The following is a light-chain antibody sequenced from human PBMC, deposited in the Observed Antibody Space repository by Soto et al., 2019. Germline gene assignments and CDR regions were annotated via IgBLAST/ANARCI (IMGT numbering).Light chain of an antibody. CDR3: QQYTNWPFT. J-gene: IGKJ2*01. CDR2: GAS. V-gene: IGKV3-15*01. Sequence: EIVMTQSPATLSASRGERATLSCRASQSVSSYLAWYQQKPGQAPRLLMYGASIRPSGIPARFSGSGSGTEFTLTISSLQSEDFAVYYCQQYTNWPFTFGQGTRLEIK. CDR1: QSVSSY.